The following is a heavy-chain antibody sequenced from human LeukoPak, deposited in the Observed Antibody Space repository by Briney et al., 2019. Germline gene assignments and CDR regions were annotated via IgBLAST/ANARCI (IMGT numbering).Heavy chain of an antibody. V-gene: IGHV1-69*13. J-gene: IGHJ4*02. Sequence: GASVKVSCKASGGSFTSYGISWVRQAPGQGLEWMGKIIPIYGRANYGQKFQGRVTITADESTSTAYMELSSLRSEDTAVYYCARTPVGVVNFDYWGQGTLVTVSS. D-gene: IGHD3-3*01. CDR3: ARTPVGVVNFDY. CDR1: GGSFTSYG. CDR2: IIPIYGRA.